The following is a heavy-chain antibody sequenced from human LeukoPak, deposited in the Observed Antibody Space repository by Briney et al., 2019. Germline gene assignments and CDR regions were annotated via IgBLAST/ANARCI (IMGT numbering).Heavy chain of an antibody. CDR2: ISSSGGGT. J-gene: IGHJ4*02. V-gene: IGHV1-46*01. CDR1: GYSFTGYY. Sequence: ASVKVSCKASGYSFTGYYIHWVRQAPGQGLEWLGTISSSGGGTTYAQKFQGRLTMTRDTSTRTVYMELTSLTSEDTGVYYCARDALAMSSYFVFWGQRTLVTVSS. D-gene: IGHD3-10*01. CDR3: ARDALAMSSYFVF.